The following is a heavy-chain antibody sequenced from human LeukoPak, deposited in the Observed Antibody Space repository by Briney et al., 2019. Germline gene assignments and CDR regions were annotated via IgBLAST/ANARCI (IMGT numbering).Heavy chain of an antibody. CDR3: ARGSHYYDSRGYPYDY. Sequence: PSETLSLTCTVSGGSISSYYWTWIRQPAGKGLEWIGHIYSSGSTNYNPSLKSRVTISADTSKNQFSLKLSSVTAADTAVYYCARGSHYYDSRGYPYDYWGQGTLVTVSS. CDR2: IYSSGST. D-gene: IGHD3-22*01. V-gene: IGHV4-4*07. J-gene: IGHJ4*02. CDR1: GGSISSYY.